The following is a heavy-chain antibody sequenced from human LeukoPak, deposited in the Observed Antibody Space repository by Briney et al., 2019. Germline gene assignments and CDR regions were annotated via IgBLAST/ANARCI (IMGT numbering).Heavy chain of an antibody. Sequence: GESLKISCKGSGYNFANYWIGWVRQMPGKGLEWMGIIYPDDSETRYSPSFQGQVSLSADKSINTAYLQWSSLKASDTAVYSCARGRYSYDSSISYPWFFDLWGRGTLVTVSS. D-gene: IGHD3-22*01. CDR3: ARGRYSYDSSISYPWFFDL. CDR1: GYNFANYW. V-gene: IGHV5-51*01. J-gene: IGHJ2*01. CDR2: IYPDDSET.